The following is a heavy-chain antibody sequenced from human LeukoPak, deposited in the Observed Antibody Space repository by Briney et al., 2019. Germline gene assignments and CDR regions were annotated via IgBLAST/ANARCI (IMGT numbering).Heavy chain of an antibody. CDR2: ISGSGGST. CDR3: AKDGDSSGWYGGY. D-gene: IGHD6-19*01. Sequence: GGSLRLSCAASGFTFSSYAMSWVRQAPGKGLEWVSAISGSGGSTYYADSVKGRFTISRDNSKNTLYLQMNGLRAEDTAVYYCAKDGDSSGWYGGYWGQGTLVTVSS. J-gene: IGHJ4*02. V-gene: IGHV3-23*01. CDR1: GFTFSSYA.